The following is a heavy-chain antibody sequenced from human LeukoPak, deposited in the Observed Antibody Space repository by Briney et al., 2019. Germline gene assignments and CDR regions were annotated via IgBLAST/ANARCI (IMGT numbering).Heavy chain of an antibody. CDR2: INPNSGGT. CDR3: ARGPRGRSYGSDY. J-gene: IGHJ4*02. Sequence: ASVTVSCAASGYTFTGYYMHWVRPAPGQGLEWMGWINPNSGGTNYAQKFQGRVTMTRDTSISTAYMELSRLRSDDTAVYYCARGPRGRSYGSDYWGQGTLVTVSS. CDR1: GYTFTGYY. D-gene: IGHD5-18*01. V-gene: IGHV1-2*02.